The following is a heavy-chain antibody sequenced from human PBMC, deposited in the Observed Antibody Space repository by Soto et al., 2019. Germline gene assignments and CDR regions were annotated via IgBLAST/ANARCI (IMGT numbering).Heavy chain of an antibody. Sequence: QPGGSLRLSCAASGFTFSSYAMHWVRQAPGKGLEWVAVISYDGSNKYYADSVKGRFTISRDNSKNTLYLQMNSLRAEDTAVYYCARDTIVVVPAAIPYYYYGMDVWGQGTTVTVSS. D-gene: IGHD2-2*02. CDR1: GFTFSSYA. V-gene: IGHV3-30-3*01. CDR3: ARDTIVVVPAAIPYYYYGMDV. CDR2: ISYDGSNK. J-gene: IGHJ6*02.